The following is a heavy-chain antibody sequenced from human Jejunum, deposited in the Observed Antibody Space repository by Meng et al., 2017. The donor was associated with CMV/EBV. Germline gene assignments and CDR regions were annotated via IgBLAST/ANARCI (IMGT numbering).Heavy chain of an antibody. CDR1: GGSSSSGDNY. CDR2: IYYSGST. Sequence: QGYGQGSGTALVNPSQTRSFTGTVSGGSSSSGDNYWSWLRKPPGKGLEWIGYIYYSGSTYYNPSLKSRLTISVDKSKNQFSLNLTSVTAADTAVYYCARENGGYDSWGQGTLVTVSS. J-gene: IGHJ5*01. D-gene: IGHD2-8*01. CDR3: ARENGGYDS. V-gene: IGHV4-30-4*08.